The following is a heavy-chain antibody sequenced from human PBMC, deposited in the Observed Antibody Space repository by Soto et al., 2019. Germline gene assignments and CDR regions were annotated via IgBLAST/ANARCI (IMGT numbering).Heavy chain of an antibody. CDR2: IKIKTDGGTT. D-gene: IGHD4-17*01. CDR1: GFTFSNAW. CDR3: TTGLDLNYAFDI. V-gene: IGHV3-15*07. Sequence: EVQLVESGGGLVKPGGSLRLSCAASGFTFSNAWMNWVRQAPGKGLEWVGRIKIKTDGGTTEYAAPVKGRVTISRDASKNTLYLQMNSLKTEDTAVYYCTTGLDLNYAFDIWGQGTMVTVSS. J-gene: IGHJ3*02.